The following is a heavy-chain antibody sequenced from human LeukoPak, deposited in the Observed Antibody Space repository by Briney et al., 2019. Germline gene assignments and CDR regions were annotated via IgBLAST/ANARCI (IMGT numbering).Heavy chain of an antibody. J-gene: IGHJ4*02. V-gene: IGHV3-74*01. CDR1: GFTFSSYW. D-gene: IGHD5-18*01. CDR3: ARVISGYTYDGLDY. Sequence: GGSLRLSCAASGFTFSSYWMHWVRQAPGKGLVWVSRINSDGSSTNYADSVKGRFTISRDNGKNTVYLQMNSLRAEDTAVYYCARVISGYTYDGLDYWGQGTLVTVSS. CDR2: INSDGSST.